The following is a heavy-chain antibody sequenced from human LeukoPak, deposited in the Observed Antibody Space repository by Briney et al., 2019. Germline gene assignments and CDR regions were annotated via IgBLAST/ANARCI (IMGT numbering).Heavy chain of an antibody. Sequence: PGGSLRLSCAASGFTFSSYSMNWVRQAPGKGLEWVSALSGSGDITYYADSVKGRFTISRDNSKNTVYLQINSLRAEDTAVYYCARLSGGDPVDYWGQGTLVTVSS. D-gene: IGHD2-21*01. J-gene: IGHJ4*02. V-gene: IGHV3-23*01. CDR1: GFTFSSYS. CDR2: LSGSGDIT. CDR3: ARLSGGDPVDY.